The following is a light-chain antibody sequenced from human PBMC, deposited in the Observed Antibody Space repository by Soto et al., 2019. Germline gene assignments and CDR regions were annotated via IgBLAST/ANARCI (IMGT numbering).Light chain of an antibody. J-gene: IGKJ2*01. CDR2: AAS. CDR3: QQSDSSPRT. V-gene: IGKV1-39*01. Sequence: DIQMTQSPSSLSASVGDRVTITCRASQSISTYLDWYQQKLGKAPKLLIYAASSLQRGVPSRLSGSRSGTDFTLTISSLQPEDFATYYCQQSDSSPRTFGQGTKLEIK. CDR1: QSISTY.